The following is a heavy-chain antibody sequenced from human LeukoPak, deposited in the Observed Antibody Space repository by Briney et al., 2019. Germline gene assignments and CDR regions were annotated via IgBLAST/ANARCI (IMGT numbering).Heavy chain of an antibody. D-gene: IGHD3-3*01. V-gene: IGHV3-15*01. J-gene: IGHJ6*03. CDR3: TTFGVVIPYYYYYMDV. CDR2: IKSKTDGGTT. Sequence: PGGSLRLSCAASGFTFSNAWMSWVRQAPGKGLEWVGRIKSKTDGGTTDYAAPVKGRFTISRDDSKNTLYLQMNSLKTEDTAVYYCTTFGVVIPYYYYYMDVWGKGTTVTVSS. CDR1: GFTFSNAW.